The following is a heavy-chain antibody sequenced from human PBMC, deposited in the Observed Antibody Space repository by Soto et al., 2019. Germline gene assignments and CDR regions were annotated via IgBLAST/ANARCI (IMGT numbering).Heavy chain of an antibody. D-gene: IGHD2-2*01. CDR1: ELTFFNFA. CDR2: ISGSGGST. Sequence: PGGPLKLPCPASELTFFNFAMSWVRQAPGKGLEWVPAISGSGGSTYYADSVKGRFTISRDNSKNTLYLQMNSLRAEDTAVNFCAKQRQETYHHTSMDCWGKATTVTVSS. CDR3: AKQRQETYHHTSMDC. J-gene: IGHJ6*03. V-gene: IGHV3-23*01.